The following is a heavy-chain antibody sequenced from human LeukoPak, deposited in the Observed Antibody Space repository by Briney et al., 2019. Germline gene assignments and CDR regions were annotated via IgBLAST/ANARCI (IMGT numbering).Heavy chain of an antibody. CDR3: ARNRDSYDSSGYYYGGY. J-gene: IGHJ4*02. CDR1: GGTFSSYA. Sequence: SVKVSCKASGGTFSSYAISWVRQAPGQGLEWMGGIIPIFGTANYAQKFQGRVTITTDESTSTAYMELSSLRPEDTAVYYCARNRDSYDSSGYYYGGYWGQGTLDTVSS. D-gene: IGHD3-22*01. CDR2: IIPIFGTA. V-gene: IGHV1-69*05.